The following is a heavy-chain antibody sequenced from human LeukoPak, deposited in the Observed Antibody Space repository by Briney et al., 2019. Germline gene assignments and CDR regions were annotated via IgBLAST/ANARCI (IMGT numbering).Heavy chain of an antibody. CDR2: IYHSGST. Sequence: SETLSLTCAVSGGSISSGGYSWSWIRQPPGKGLEWIGYIYHSGSTYYNPSLKSRVTISVDRSKNQFSLKLRSVTAGDTAVYYCARGGDCSSTSCYSPYGMDVWGKGTTVTVSS. J-gene: IGHJ6*04. V-gene: IGHV4-30-2*01. CDR3: ARGGDCSSTSCYSPYGMDV. CDR1: GGSISSGGYS. D-gene: IGHD2-2*01.